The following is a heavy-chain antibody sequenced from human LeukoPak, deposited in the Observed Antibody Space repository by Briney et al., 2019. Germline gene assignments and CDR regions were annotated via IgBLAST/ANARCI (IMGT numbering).Heavy chain of an antibody. CDR1: RFTFYDYA. V-gene: IGHV3-9*01. D-gene: IGHD6-13*01. CDR3: ALLTGIAAAGPRDI. CDR2: VSGNSGSI. Sequence: SLRLSCAAPRFTFYDYAMHCVRQAPGEGVEGVSRVSGNSGSIVYADSVKGRFTISRDNAKNSLYLQMNSLSAEDTALYYCALLTGIAAAGPRDIWGQGTMVTVSS. J-gene: IGHJ3*02.